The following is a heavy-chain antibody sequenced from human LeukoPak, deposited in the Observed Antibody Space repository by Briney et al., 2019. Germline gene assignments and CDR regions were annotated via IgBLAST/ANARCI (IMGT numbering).Heavy chain of an antibody. V-gene: IGHV4-34*01. CDR2: INHSGST. Sequence: PSETLSLTCAVYGGSFSGYYWSWIRQPPGKGLEWIGEINHSGSTNYNPSLKSRVTISVDTSKNQFSLKLSSVTAVDTAVYYCARDANFYYYGMDVWGQGTTVTVSS. D-gene: IGHD2-8*01. CDR3: ARDANFYYYGMDV. CDR1: GGSFSGYY. J-gene: IGHJ6*02.